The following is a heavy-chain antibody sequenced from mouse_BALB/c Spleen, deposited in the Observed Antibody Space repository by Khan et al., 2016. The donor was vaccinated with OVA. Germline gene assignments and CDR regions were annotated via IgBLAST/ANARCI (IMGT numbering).Heavy chain of an antibody. Sequence: EVQLQESGPDLVKPGASVRISCKTSGYTFTDSNLDWVKQSHGKSLEWIGYIYPNNGDTGYNQKFKTKATLTVDNSSSTAYMQLRRLTSEDSAVHDCSKSGYGSFAYWGQGTLVTVSA. CDR2: IYPNNGDT. D-gene: IGHD1-1*01. CDR1: GYTFTDSN. J-gene: IGHJ3*01. CDR3: SKSGYGSFAY. V-gene: IGHV1S29*02.